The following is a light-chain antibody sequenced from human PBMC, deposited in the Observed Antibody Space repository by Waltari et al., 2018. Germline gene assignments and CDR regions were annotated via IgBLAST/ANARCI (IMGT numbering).Light chain of an antibody. CDR2: EKN. Sequence: QSVLTQPPSVSAAPGQKVTMSCSGSSSNIGNNDVSWYQQLPGIAPKLLIYEKNKRPPGIPDRFSGSKSGTSATLGITGLQPGDEAEYYCETWDSSLSAGVFGGGTKLTVL. CDR1: SSNIGNND. J-gene: IGLJ2*01. V-gene: IGLV1-51*02. CDR3: ETWDSSLSAGV.